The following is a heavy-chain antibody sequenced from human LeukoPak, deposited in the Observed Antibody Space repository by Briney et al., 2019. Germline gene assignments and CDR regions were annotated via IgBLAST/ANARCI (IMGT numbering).Heavy chain of an antibody. J-gene: IGHJ4*02. CDR3: AKVPSIRALVVIIRHYFDY. CDR1: GFNISGSA. Sequence: PGGSLRLSCAASGFNISGSAMHWVRQASGKGLEWVSAISGSGGSTYYADSVKGRFTISRDNSKTPLYLKMNSLRAEDTAVYYCAKVPSIRALVVIIRHYFDYWGQGTLVTVS. V-gene: IGHV3-23*01. D-gene: IGHD3-3*01. CDR2: ISGSGGST.